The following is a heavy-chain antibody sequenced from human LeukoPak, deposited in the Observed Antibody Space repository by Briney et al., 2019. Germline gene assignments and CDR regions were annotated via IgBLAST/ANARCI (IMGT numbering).Heavy chain of an antibody. Sequence: GGSLRLSCAGSGFTFSSYDMSWVRQDPGKGLEWVSAISGSGGSTYYADSVKGRFTISRDNSKNTLYLQMTSLRAEDTAVYYCARDYYDSSGYYTSWYFDYWGQGTLVTVSS. CDR2: ISGSGGST. J-gene: IGHJ4*02. CDR3: ARDYYDSSGYYTSWYFDY. D-gene: IGHD3-22*01. CDR1: GFTFSSYD. V-gene: IGHV3-23*01.